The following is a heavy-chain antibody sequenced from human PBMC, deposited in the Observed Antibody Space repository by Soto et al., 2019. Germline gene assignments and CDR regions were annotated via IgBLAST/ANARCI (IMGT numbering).Heavy chain of an antibody. Sequence: SETLSLTCTVSGGSISSYYWSWIRQPPGKGLEWIGYIYYSGSTNYNPSLKSRVTISVDTSKNQFSLKLSSVTAAVTAFYYCARFRGRWFGELLPNFDYWGQGTLVTVS. D-gene: IGHD3-10*01. V-gene: IGHV4-59*08. CDR1: GGSISSYY. CDR2: IYYSGST. CDR3: ARFRGRWFGELLPNFDY. J-gene: IGHJ4*02.